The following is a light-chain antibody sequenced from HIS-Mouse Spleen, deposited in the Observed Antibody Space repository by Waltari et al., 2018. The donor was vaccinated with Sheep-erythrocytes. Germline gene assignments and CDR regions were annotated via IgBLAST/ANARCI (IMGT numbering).Light chain of an antibody. V-gene: IGKV3-11*01. Sequence: EIVLTQSPATLSLSPGDRATLSCRASQSFSSYLAWYQQKPGQAPRLLIYDASNRATGIPARFSGSGSGTDFTLTISSLEPEDFAVYYCQQRSNWYTFGQGTKLEIK. CDR2: DAS. J-gene: IGKJ2*01. CDR1: QSFSSY. CDR3: QQRSNWYT.